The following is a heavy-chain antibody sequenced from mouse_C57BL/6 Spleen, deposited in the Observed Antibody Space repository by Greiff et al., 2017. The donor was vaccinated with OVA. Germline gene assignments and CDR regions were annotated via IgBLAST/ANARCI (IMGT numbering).Heavy chain of an antibody. J-gene: IGHJ4*01. Sequence: EVQRVESEGGLVQPGSSMKLSCTASGFTFSDYYMAWVRQVPEKGLEWVANINYDGSSTYYLDSLKSRFIISRDNAKNILYLQMSSLKSEDTATYYCARSRGAMDYWGQGTSVTVSS. CDR3: ARSRGAMDY. V-gene: IGHV5-16*01. D-gene: IGHD3-3*01. CDR2: INYDGSST. CDR1: GFTFSDYY.